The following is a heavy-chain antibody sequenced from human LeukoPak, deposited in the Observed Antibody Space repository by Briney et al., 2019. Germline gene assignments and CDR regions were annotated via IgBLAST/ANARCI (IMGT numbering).Heavy chain of an antibody. CDR1: GFTFSSYS. V-gene: IGHV3-21*01. D-gene: IGHD2-2*02. CDR2: ISSSSYI. J-gene: IGHJ5*02. CDR3: ARDLVPAAIYERNWFDP. Sequence: PGGSLRLSCAASGFTFSSYSMNWVRQAPGKGLEWLSSISSSSYIYYADSVKGRFTISRDNAKNSLYLQMNSLRAEDTAVYYCARDLVPAAIYERNWFDPWGQGTLVTVSS.